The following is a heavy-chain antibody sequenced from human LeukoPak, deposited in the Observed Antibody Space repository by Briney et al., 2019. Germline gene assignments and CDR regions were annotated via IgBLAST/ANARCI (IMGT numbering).Heavy chain of an antibody. Sequence: GRSLRLSCAASGFTFSSYGMHWVRQAPGKELDWVAVISDDGNNKYYADSVKGRFTISRDNSKNTLYLQMNSLRGEDTAVYYCASVDDLDAFGMWGQGTMVTVSS. CDR3: ASVDDLDAFGM. V-gene: IGHV3-30*03. CDR2: ISDDGNNK. CDR1: GFTFSSYG. J-gene: IGHJ3*02. D-gene: IGHD5-12*01.